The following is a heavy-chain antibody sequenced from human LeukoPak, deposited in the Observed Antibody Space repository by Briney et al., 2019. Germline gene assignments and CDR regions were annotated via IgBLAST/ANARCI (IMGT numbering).Heavy chain of an antibody. V-gene: IGHV1-2*02. D-gene: IGHD2-2*01. CDR3: ARVRGYCSSTSCYDFDY. CDR1: GYTFTSYY. J-gene: IGHJ4*02. Sequence: ASVKVSCKASGYTFTSYYMHWVRQAPGQGLEWMGWINPNSGGTNYAQKFQGRVTMTRDTSISTAYMELSRLRSDDTAVYYCARVRGYCSSTSCYDFDYWGQGTLVTVSS. CDR2: INPNSGGT.